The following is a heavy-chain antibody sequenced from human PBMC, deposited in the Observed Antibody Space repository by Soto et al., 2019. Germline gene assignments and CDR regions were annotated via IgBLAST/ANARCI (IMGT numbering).Heavy chain of an antibody. CDR2: LYRGGTT. Sequence: EVQLVESGGGLVQPGGSLRLSCAASGFTVDDNYMSWVRQAPGKGLEWVSVLYRGGTTHYTDSVRHRFTISRDTSKNTVYLQMSNLRAEDTAVYHCARRSCTTANCYVFSGYYFDIWGQGTLVTVSA. CDR1: GFTVDDNY. J-gene: IGHJ4*02. V-gene: IGHV3-66*01. D-gene: IGHD2-2*01. CDR3: ARRSCTTANCYVFSGYYFDI.